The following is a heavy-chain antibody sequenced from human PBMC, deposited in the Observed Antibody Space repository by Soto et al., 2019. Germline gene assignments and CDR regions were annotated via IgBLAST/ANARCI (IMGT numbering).Heavy chain of an antibody. D-gene: IGHD3-22*01. CDR3: ARYYFDSSGYSNWFDH. Sequence: SETLSLTCAVSGGSITSGAYYWTWIRQHPGKGLEWIAYIHYSGRTYYNPSLKSRVTISVDTSNNQFSLKLSSVTAADTAVYYCARYYFDSSGYSNWFDHWGQGTLVTVSS. J-gene: IGHJ5*02. CDR2: IHYSGRT. V-gene: IGHV4-31*11. CDR1: GGSITSGAYY.